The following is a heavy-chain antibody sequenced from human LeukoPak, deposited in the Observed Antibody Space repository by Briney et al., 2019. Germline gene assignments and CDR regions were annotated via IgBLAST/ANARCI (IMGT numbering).Heavy chain of an antibody. CDR2: IRSKADSYAS. D-gene: IGHD4-23*01. CDR3: TSGLSVRRSNNTPVEY. J-gene: IGHJ4*02. V-gene: IGHV3-73*01. Sequence: PGGSLRLSCTASGVTFSGSAMNRVRQDSGNGVQGGGRIRSKADSYASVDAASEEGRFTISKDDSKNTAYLQMNSLKTEDTAVYYFTSGLSVRRSNNTPVEYWGQGTLVTVSS. CDR1: GVTFSGSA.